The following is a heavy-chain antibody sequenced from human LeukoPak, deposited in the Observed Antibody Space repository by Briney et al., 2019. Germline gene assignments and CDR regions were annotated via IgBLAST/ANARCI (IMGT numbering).Heavy chain of an antibody. CDR3: ARGPNKSDGGNSGSAWFDP. D-gene: IGHD4-23*01. Sequence: ASVKVSCKASGYTFTTYDINWVRQATGQGLEWMGWMNPNSGNTGYAQKFQGRLTMTRNTSRSTAYMELRSLRSEDTAVYYCARGPNKSDGGNSGSAWFDPWGQGTLVTVSS. V-gene: IGHV1-8*01. CDR2: MNPNSGNT. J-gene: IGHJ5*02. CDR1: GYTFTTYD.